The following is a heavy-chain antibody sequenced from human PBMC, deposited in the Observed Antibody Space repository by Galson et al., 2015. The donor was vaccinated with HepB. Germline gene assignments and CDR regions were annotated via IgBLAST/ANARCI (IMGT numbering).Heavy chain of an antibody. D-gene: IGHD2-2*01. Sequence: SVKVSCKASGYTFTSYDINWVRQATGQGLEWMGWMNPNSGNTGYAQKFQGRVTMTRNTSISTAYMELSSLRSEDTAVYYCASWVRDDCSSTSCYEVAYMDVWGKGTTVTVSS. CDR3: ASWVRDDCSSTSCYEVAYMDV. J-gene: IGHJ6*03. CDR2: MNPNSGNT. CDR1: GYTFTSYD. V-gene: IGHV1-8*01.